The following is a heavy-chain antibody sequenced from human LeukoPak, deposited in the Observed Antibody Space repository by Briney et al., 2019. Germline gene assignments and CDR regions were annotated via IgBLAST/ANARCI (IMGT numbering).Heavy chain of an antibody. J-gene: IGHJ4*01. CDR3: ARELRSTSSFDY. CDR2: IIPMFGIA. CDR1: GDTFSSYG. V-gene: IGHV1-69*04. Sequence: SVNVSCKASGDTFSSYGITWVRQAPGQGLEWMGRIIPMFGIASNAEKFQGRVTITADKSTTSVYMELSSLRSEDTAVYYCARELRSTSSFDYWGQGTLVTVSS. D-gene: IGHD6-6*01.